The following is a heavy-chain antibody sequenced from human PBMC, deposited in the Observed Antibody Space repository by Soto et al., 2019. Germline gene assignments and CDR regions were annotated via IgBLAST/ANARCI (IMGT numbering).Heavy chain of an antibody. V-gene: IGHV3-21*01. J-gene: IGHJ5*02. Sequence: GGSLRLSCAASGFTFSSYIMNWVRQAPGKGLEWVSSISSSSSYICYADSVKSRFTISRDNAKNSLYLQMNSLRAEDTAVYYCARVLDYDYVWGSYPLNWFDPWGQGTLVTVSS. CDR3: ARVLDYDYVWGSYPLNWFDP. D-gene: IGHD3-16*02. CDR1: GFTFSSYI. CDR2: ISSSSSYI.